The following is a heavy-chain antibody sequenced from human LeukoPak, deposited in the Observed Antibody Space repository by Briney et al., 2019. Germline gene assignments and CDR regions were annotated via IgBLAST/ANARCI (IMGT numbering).Heavy chain of an antibody. CDR3: ARLRQQQLVRRWFDP. CDR2: INPNSGGT. J-gene: IGHJ5*02. V-gene: IGHV1-2*02. Sequence: ASLKVSSKASGYTFTGYYMHWVRQAPGQGLEWMGWINPNSGGTNYAQKFQGRVTMTRDTSISTAYMELSRLRSDDTAVYYCARLRQQQLVRRWFDPWGQGTLVTVSS. D-gene: IGHD6-13*01. CDR1: GYTFTGYY.